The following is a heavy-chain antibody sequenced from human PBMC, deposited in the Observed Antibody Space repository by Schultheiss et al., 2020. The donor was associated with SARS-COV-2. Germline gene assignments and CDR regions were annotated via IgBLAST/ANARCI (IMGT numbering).Heavy chain of an antibody. V-gene: IGHV3-23*01. CDR1: GFTSSSYA. J-gene: IGHJ4*02. CDR3: ARDHYELFDY. Sequence: GGSLRLSCAASGFTSSSYAMNWVRQAPGKGLEWVSAIRGSGGSTYYADSVKGRFTISRDNAKNSLYLQMNSLRAEDTAVYYCARDHYELFDYWGQGTLVTVSS. D-gene: IGHD4-17*01. CDR2: IRGSGGST.